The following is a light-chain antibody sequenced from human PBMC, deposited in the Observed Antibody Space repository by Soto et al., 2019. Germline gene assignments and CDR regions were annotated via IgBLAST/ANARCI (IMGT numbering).Light chain of an antibody. V-gene: IGKV1-27*01. J-gene: IGKJ4*01. CDR2: ASS. CDR1: QGISKY. Sequence: DIQMTQSPSSLSASVGDRVTITCRASQGISKYLGWYQQKPGKVPELLIYASSTLQSGVASRFSGSGSGTDFTLTISSLQPGDLATYYCQQADSFTLTFGRGTKVEI. CDR3: QQADSFTLT.